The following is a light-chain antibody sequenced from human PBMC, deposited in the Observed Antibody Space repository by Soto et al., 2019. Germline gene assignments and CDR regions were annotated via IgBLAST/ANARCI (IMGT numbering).Light chain of an antibody. CDR2: EVS. Sequence: QSALTQPPSVSGSPGQSGTISCTGTSSDVGTYNRVSWYQQYPGTAPKLMIYEVSNRPSGVPDRFSGSKSGNTASLIISGLQAEDEADYYCSSYTSSTTVVFGGGTKLTVL. V-gene: IGLV2-18*02. CDR1: SSDVGTYNR. J-gene: IGLJ2*01. CDR3: SSYTSSTTVV.